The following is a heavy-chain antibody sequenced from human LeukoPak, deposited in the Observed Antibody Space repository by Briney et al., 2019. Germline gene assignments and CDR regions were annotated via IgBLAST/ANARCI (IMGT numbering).Heavy chain of an antibody. D-gene: IGHD6-13*01. CDR3: ARGDRIAAAGTWSPHAFDY. Sequence: ASVKVSCKASGYTFTSYYMHWVRQAPGQGLEWMGIINPSGGSTSYAQKFQGRVTMTRDTSTSTVYMELSSLRSEDTAVYYCARGDRIAAAGTWSPHAFDYWGQGTLVTVSS. V-gene: IGHV1-46*01. J-gene: IGHJ4*02. CDR2: INPSGGST. CDR1: GYTFTSYY.